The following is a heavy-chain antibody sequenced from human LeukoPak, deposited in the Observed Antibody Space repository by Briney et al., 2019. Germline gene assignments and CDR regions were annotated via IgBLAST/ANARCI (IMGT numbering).Heavy chain of an antibody. J-gene: IGHJ3*01. V-gene: IGHV6-1*01. CDR2: TYYESEWYN. Sequence: LSQTLSLTCAITGDSVSSKSAVWNWIRQSPSRGLEWLGRTYYESEWYNDYAISVKSRITINADTSKNQFSLHLNSVTPEDTAVYYCARVASPWGSSDAFDFWGQGTMVTVSS. CDR3: ARVASPWGSSDAFDF. D-gene: IGHD7-27*01. CDR1: GDSVSSKSAV.